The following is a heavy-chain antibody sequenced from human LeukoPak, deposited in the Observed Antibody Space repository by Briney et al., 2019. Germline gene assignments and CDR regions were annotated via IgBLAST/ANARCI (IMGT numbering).Heavy chain of an antibody. CDR2: ISSSSSYI. CDR1: GFTFSSYS. Sequence: GGSLRLSCAASGFTFSSYSMNWVRQAPGKGLEWVSSISSSSSYIYYADSVKGRFTISRDNSKATLYLQMNTLRAEDTAVYYCAKSALTSRTCFDYWGQGTLVTVSS. V-gene: IGHV3-21*04. J-gene: IGHJ4*02. CDR3: AKSALTSRTCFDY.